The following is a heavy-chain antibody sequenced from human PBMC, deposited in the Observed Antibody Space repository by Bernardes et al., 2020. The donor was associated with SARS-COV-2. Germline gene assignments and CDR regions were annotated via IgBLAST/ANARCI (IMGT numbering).Heavy chain of an antibody. Sequence: SETLSLTCTVSGGSISSSSYYWGWIRQPPGKGLEWIGSIYYSGSTYYNPSLKSRVTISVDTSKNQFSLKLSSVTAADTAVYYCARLVGATGTDYWGQGTLVTVSS. CDR3: ARLVGATGTDY. CDR2: IYYSGST. J-gene: IGHJ4*02. V-gene: IGHV4-39*01. CDR1: GGSISSSSYY. D-gene: IGHD1-26*01.